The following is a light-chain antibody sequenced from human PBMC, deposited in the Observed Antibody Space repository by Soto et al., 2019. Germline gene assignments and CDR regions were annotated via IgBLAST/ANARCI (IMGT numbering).Light chain of an antibody. J-gene: IGKJ1*01. CDR3: QQYESYSPWT. Sequence: DIQMTQSPSILSGSVGDRVTITCRASQTISSWLAWYQQKPGKAPKLLIYKASTLKSGVPSRFSGSGSGTEFTLTISNLQPDDFATYYCQQYESYSPWTFGQGTKVDI. CDR1: QTISSW. CDR2: KAS. V-gene: IGKV1-5*03.